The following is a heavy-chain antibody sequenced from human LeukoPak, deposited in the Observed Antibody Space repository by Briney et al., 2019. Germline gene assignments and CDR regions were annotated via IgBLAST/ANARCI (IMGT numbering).Heavy chain of an antibody. CDR2: ISAYNGNT. Sequence: ASVKVSCKASGYTFTSYGISWVRQAPGQGLEWMGWISAYNGNTNYAQKPQGRVTMTTDTSTSTAYMELRSLRSDDTAVYYCARDRWRHLEDYYDSSGYYYNYWGQGTLVTVSS. J-gene: IGHJ4*02. D-gene: IGHD3-22*01. CDR1: GYTFTSYG. CDR3: ARDRWRHLEDYYDSSGYYYNY. V-gene: IGHV1-18*04.